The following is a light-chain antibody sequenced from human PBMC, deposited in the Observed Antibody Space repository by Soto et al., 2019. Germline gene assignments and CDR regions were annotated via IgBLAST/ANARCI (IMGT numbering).Light chain of an antibody. Sequence: DIQMTQSPSSLSASVGDRVTITCRASQSIRSDLGWYQQKPGKAPKRLIYAASSLESGVPSRISGSGSGTEFTLTISSLQPEDFATYYCLQNNSYPRTFGQGTKVDIK. CDR3: LQNNSYPRT. CDR1: QSIRSD. V-gene: IGKV1-17*01. CDR2: AAS. J-gene: IGKJ1*01.